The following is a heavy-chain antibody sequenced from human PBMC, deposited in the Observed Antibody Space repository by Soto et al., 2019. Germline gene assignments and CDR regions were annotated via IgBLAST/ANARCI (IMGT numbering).Heavy chain of an antibody. V-gene: IGHV3-74*01. D-gene: IGHD1-26*01. CDR1: GFTFSSYW. CDR3: ARDSQRGSLYYYYGMDV. Sequence: GGSLRLSCAASGFTFSSYWMHWVRQAPGKGLVWVSRINSDGSSTSYADSVKGRFTISRDNSKNTLYLQMNSLRAEDTAVYYCARDSQRGSLYYYYGMDVWGQGTTVTVSS. J-gene: IGHJ6*02. CDR2: INSDGSST.